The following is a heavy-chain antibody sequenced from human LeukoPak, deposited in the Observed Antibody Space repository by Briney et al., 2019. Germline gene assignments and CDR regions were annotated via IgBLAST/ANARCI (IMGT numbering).Heavy chain of an antibody. CDR2: IHYSGST. D-gene: IGHD5-18*01. CDR3: ARRGGYSYGNFDY. Sequence: SETLSLTCTVSGGSISSYYWSWIRQPPEKGLEWIGYIHYSGSTKCNPSLKSRVTISVDTSKNQFSLKLSSVTAADTAVYYCARRGGYSYGNFDYWGQGTLVTVSS. J-gene: IGHJ4*02. CDR1: GGSISSYY. V-gene: IGHV4-59*12.